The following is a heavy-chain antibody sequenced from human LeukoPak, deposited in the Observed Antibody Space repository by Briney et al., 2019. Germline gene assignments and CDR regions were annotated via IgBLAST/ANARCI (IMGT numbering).Heavy chain of an antibody. D-gene: IGHD3-22*01. CDR2: ISAYNGNT. J-gene: IGHJ4*02. V-gene: IGHV1-18*01. CDR1: GYTFINCG. CDR3: ARISDSSGYYPSYFDS. Sequence: ASVKVSCKASGYTFINCGIIWVRQAPGQGLEWMGWISAYNGNTNYAQKLQGRVTMTTDTSTSTAYMELRSLRPDDTAVYYCARISDSSGYYPSYFDSWGQGTLVTVSS.